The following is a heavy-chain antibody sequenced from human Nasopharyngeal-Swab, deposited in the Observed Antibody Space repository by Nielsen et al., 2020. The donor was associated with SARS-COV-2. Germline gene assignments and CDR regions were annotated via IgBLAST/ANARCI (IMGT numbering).Heavy chain of an antibody. V-gene: IGHV3-74*01. D-gene: IGHD6-13*01. CDR2: INSDGSST. Sequence: GESLKISCAASGFTFSSYWMHWVRQVPGKGLVWVSRINSDGSSTSYADSVKGRFTISRDNAKNSLYLQMNSLRAEDTAVYYCARVWSSSWYYFDHWGQGTLVTVSS. CDR3: ARVWSSSWYYFDH. J-gene: IGHJ4*02. CDR1: GFTFSSYW.